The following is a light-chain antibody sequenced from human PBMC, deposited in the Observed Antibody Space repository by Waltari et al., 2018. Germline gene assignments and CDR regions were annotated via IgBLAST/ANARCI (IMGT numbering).Light chain of an antibody. CDR1: SPNIGNNY. CDR2: ENT. Sequence: QSVLTQPPSVSAAPGQRVTISCSGGSPNIGNNYVTWYRQFPGTAPKLLIHENTERPSGIPGRFSGSKSGTSATLDITGLQAGDEADYYCGTWDSSLSGAVLGGGTHLTVL. V-gene: IGLV1-51*02. J-gene: IGLJ7*01. CDR3: GTWDSSLSGAV.